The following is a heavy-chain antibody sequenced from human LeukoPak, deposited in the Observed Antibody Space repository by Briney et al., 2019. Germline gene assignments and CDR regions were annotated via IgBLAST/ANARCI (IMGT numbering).Heavy chain of an antibody. D-gene: IGHD3-10*01. CDR3: ARAEYYFDY. Sequence: PSETLSLTCTVSGGSISSYYWSWIRQPPGKGLEWIGCIYYSGSTNYNPSLKSQVTISVDTSKNQFSLKLSSVTAADTAVYYCARAEYYFDYWGQGTLVTVSS. J-gene: IGHJ4*02. CDR2: IYYSGST. CDR1: GGSISSYY. V-gene: IGHV4-59*01.